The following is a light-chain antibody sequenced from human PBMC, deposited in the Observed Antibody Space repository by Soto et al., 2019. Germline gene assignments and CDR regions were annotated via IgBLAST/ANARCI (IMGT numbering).Light chain of an antibody. Sequence: QSALTQPASVSGSPGQSITISCTGTSSDVRGYNYVSWYQQHPGKAPKLMIYDVSNRPSGVSNRFSGSKSGNTASLTISGLQAEDEADYYCSSYTSSSPVVFGGGSKLTVL. CDR1: SSDVRGYNY. V-gene: IGLV2-14*01. CDR2: DVS. J-gene: IGLJ2*01. CDR3: SSYTSSSPVV.